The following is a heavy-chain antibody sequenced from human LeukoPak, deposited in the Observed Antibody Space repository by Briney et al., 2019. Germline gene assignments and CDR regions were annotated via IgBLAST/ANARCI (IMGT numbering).Heavy chain of an antibody. Sequence: SETLSLTCTVSGGSISSGSYYWSWIRQPAGKGLEWIGRIYTSGSTNYNPSLKSRVTISVDTSKNQFSLKLSSVTAADTAVYYCARAVSSWYVYYYYYYMDVWGKGTTVTISS. V-gene: IGHV4-61*02. D-gene: IGHD6-13*01. J-gene: IGHJ6*03. CDR3: ARAVSSWYVYYYYYYMDV. CDR2: IYTSGST. CDR1: GGSISSGSYY.